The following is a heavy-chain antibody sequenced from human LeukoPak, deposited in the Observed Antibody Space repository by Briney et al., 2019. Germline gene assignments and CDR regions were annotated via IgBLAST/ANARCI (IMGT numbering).Heavy chain of an antibody. CDR2: ISSSSSYI. Sequence: GGSLRLSCAASGAASGFTFSGYSMNWVRQAPGKGLEWVSSISSSSSYIYYADSVKGRFTISRDNAKNSLYLQMNSLRAEDTAVYYCAREDIVATTGDYWGQGTLVTVSS. CDR3: AREDIVATTGDY. V-gene: IGHV3-21*01. J-gene: IGHJ4*02. D-gene: IGHD5-12*01. CDR1: GAASGFTFSGYS.